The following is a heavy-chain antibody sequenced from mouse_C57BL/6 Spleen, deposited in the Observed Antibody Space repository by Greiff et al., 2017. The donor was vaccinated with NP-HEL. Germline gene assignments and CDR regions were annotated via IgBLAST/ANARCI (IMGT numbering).Heavy chain of an antibody. CDR1: GYAFSSYW. J-gene: IGHJ3*01. CDR2: IYPGDGDT. V-gene: IGHV1-80*01. D-gene: IGHD2-5*01. Sequence: QVQLKESGAELVKPGASVKISCKASGYAFSSYWMNWVKQRPGKGLEWIGQIYPGDGDTNYNGKFKGKATLTADKSSSTAYMQLSSLTSEDSAVYFCAIDSNYAFAYWGQGTLVTVSA. CDR3: AIDSNYAFAY.